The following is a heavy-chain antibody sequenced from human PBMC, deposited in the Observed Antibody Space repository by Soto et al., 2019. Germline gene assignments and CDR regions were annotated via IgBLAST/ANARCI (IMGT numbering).Heavy chain of an antibody. CDR2: IDPSDSYT. V-gene: IGHV5-10-1*01. CDR3: ASFSNYPYYYGMDV. D-gene: IGHD4-4*01. Sequence: PGESLKISCTGSGYSFTSYWISWVRQMPGKGLEWMGRIDPSDSYTNYSPFFQGHVTISADKSITTAYLQWSSLKASDTALYYCASFSNYPYYYGMDVWGQGTTVTVSS. J-gene: IGHJ6*02. CDR1: GYSFTSYW.